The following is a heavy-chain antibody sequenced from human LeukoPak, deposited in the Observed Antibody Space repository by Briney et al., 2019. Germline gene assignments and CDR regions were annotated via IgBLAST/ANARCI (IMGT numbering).Heavy chain of an antibody. J-gene: IGHJ6*02. CDR2: ISSSGDTI. Sequence: GGSLRLSCAASGFTFSDYYMNWIRQAPGKGLEWVSYISSSGDTIYYADSVKGRFTISRDSAKNSLYLQMNSLRAEDTAVYYCAREREYQLLRFYYYGMDVWGQGTTVTVSS. V-gene: IGHV3-11*01. CDR1: GFTFSDYY. D-gene: IGHD2-2*01. CDR3: AREREYQLLRFYYYGMDV.